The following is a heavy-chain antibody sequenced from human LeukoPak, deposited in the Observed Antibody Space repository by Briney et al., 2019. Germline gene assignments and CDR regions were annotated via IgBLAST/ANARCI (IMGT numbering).Heavy chain of an antibody. CDR2: ISSGGDTK. V-gene: IGHV3-11*04. D-gene: IGHD3-22*01. CDR1: GFSFSDYY. CDR3: ARDRIVGPLDY. Sequence: GGSLRLSCAASGFSFSDYYMTWIRQAPGKGLEWLAYISSGGDTKFYADSVKGRFTISRDNAKKSLFLGVNSLRAEDTAVYYCARDRIVGPLDYWGQGTLVTVSS. J-gene: IGHJ4*02.